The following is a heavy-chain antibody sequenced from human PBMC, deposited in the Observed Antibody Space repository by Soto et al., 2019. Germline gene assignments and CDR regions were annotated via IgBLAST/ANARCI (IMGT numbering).Heavy chain of an antibody. CDR1: GGSFSGYY. V-gene: IGHV4-34*01. CDR2: INHSGST. J-gene: IGHJ6*02. CDR3: ARAVRFLYGMDV. D-gene: IGHD3-3*01. Sequence: QVQLQQWGAGLLTPSETLSLTCAVYGGSFSGYYWSWIRQPPGKGLEWIGEINHSGSTNYNPSLKSRVTRSVATSKNQFSLKLSAVTAADTAVYYCARAVRFLYGMDVWGQGTTVTVSS.